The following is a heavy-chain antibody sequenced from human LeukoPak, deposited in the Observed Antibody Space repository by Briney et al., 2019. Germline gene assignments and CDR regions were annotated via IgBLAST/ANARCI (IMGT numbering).Heavy chain of an antibody. CDR3: ARAHTVTIYSGFDP. CDR2: IIPIFGIA. CDR1: GGTFSSYA. J-gene: IGHJ5*02. V-gene: IGHV1-69*04. Sequence: SVKVSCKASGGTFSSYAISWVRQAPGQGLEWMGRIIPIFGIANYAQKFQGRVTITADKSTSTAYMEQSSLRSEDTAVYYCARAHTVTIYSGFDPWGQGTLVTVSS. D-gene: IGHD4-17*01.